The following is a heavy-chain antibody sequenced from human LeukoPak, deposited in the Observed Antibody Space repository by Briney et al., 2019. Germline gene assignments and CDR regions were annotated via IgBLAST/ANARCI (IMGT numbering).Heavy chain of an antibody. Sequence: GGSLRLSCAASGFTFSSYAMSWVRQAPGKGLEWVSAISGSGGSTYYADSVKGRFTISRDNSKNTLYLQINSLRAEDTAVYYCAKRRDIVVVVAARDYFDYWGQGTLVTVSS. CDR1: GFTFSSYA. D-gene: IGHD2-15*01. CDR2: ISGSGGST. J-gene: IGHJ4*02. CDR3: AKRRDIVVVVAARDYFDY. V-gene: IGHV3-23*01.